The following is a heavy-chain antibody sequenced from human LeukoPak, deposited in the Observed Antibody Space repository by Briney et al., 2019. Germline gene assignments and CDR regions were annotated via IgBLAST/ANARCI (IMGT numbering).Heavy chain of an antibody. D-gene: IGHD5-18*01. CDR1: GGSFSGYY. V-gene: IGHV4-34*01. CDR3: ARRRRGYSYGYYYYGMDV. CDR2: INHSGST. Sequence: PSETLSLTCAVYGGSFSGYYWSWIRQPPGKGLEWIGEINHSGSTNYNPSLKSRVTISVDTSKNQFSLKLSSVTAADTAVYYCARRRRGYSYGYYYYGMDVWGQGTTVTVSS. J-gene: IGHJ6*02.